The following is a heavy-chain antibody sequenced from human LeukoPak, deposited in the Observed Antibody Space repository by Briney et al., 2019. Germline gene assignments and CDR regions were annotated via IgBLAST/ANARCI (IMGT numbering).Heavy chain of an antibody. CDR1: GFSFTSYG. CDR3: ARDNVEMTTVGGTFDP. J-gene: IGHJ5*02. CDR2: ISTSGSYM. V-gene: IGHV3-21*01. D-gene: IGHD5-24*01. Sequence: KPGGSLRLSCAASGFSFTSYGMNWVRQTPGKGLEWVSSISTSGSYMYYADSVKGRFTISRDNAKNSLFLQMNSLRADDTAVYYCARDNVEMTTVGGTFDPWGQGTLVTVSS.